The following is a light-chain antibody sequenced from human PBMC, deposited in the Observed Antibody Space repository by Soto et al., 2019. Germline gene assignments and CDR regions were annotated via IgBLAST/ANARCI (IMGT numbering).Light chain of an antibody. CDR3: QHYDGPPLT. V-gene: IGKV3-20*01. Sequence: PGERATLSCRASQSLAINSLAWYQQKPGQAPRLLIYAASTRDTAIPDRFSGSGSGTDFTLTISRLEPEDFAVYYCQHYDGPPLTFGPGTKVDMK. CDR2: AAS. CDR1: QSLAINS. J-gene: IGKJ3*01.